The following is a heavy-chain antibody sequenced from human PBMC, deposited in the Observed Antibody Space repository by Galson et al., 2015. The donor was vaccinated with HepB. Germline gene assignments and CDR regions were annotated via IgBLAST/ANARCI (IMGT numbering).Heavy chain of an antibody. CDR3: AHSKDRRGAVGDY. Sequence: PALVKPTQTLTLTCTFSGFSLSTGGVGGGWIRQPPGKALEWLEVIYWDDDKRYSPFLKSRLTITKDTSKNQVVLTRTNMDPEDTATYYCAHSKDRRGAVGDYWGQGTLVTVSS. V-gene: IGHV2-5*02. CDR2: IYWDDDK. CDR1: GFSLSTGGVG. D-gene: IGHD4-23*01. J-gene: IGHJ4*02.